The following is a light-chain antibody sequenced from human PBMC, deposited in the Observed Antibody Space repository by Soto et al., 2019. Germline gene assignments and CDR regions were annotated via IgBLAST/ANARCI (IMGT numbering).Light chain of an antibody. CDR3: CSYAGSSTYV. J-gene: IGLJ1*01. Sequence: QSVLTHPASGSGVPVQALTIPCTGASSYVGSYTLVSWYQQHPGKAPKLMIYEGSKRPSGVSNRFSGSKSGNTASLTISGLQAEDEADYYCCSYAGSSTYVFGTGTKVTVL. CDR1: SSYVGSYTL. V-gene: IGLV2-23*01. CDR2: EGS.